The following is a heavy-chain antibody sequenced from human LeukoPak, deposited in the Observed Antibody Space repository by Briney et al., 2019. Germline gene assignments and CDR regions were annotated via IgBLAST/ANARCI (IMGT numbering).Heavy chain of an antibody. CDR1: GYTFTGYY. V-gene: IGHV1-2*06. CDR2: INPNSGGT. J-gene: IGHJ5*02. Sequence: ASVKVSCKASGYTFTGYYMHWVRQAPGQGLEWMGRINPNSGGTNYAQKFQGRVTMTRDTSISTAYMELSRLRSDDTAVYYCARGDSSSWGFDPWGQGTLVTVSS. CDR3: ARGDSSSWGFDP. D-gene: IGHD6-6*01.